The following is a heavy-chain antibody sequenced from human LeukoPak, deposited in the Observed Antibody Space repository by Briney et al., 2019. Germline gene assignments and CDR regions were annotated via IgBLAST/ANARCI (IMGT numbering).Heavy chain of an antibody. J-gene: IGHJ4*02. CDR1: GGSISSNTYY. D-gene: IGHD3-10*01. CDR2: IYYSGST. V-gene: IGHV4-39*01. CDR3: ARSLYNFGGYFDY. Sequence: SETLSLTCTASGGSISSNTYYWGWIRRPPGKGLEWIGGIYYSGSTYYNPSLKSRVTISVDTSKNQFSLKLSSVTAGDTAVYYCARSLYNFGGYFDYWGQGTLVTVSS.